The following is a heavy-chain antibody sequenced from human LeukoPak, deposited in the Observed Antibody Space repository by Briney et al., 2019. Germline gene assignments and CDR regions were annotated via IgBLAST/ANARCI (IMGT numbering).Heavy chain of an antibody. J-gene: IGHJ4*02. Sequence: PSETLSLTCTVSGGSISSSSYYWGWIRQPPGKGLGWIGSISYSGSTYYNPSLKSRITISVDTSKNQFSLKLSSVTAADTAVYYCARDVTAAFDYWGQGTLVTVSS. CDR1: GGSISSSSYY. CDR3: ARDVTAAFDY. V-gene: IGHV4-39*07. CDR2: ISYSGST. D-gene: IGHD6-13*01.